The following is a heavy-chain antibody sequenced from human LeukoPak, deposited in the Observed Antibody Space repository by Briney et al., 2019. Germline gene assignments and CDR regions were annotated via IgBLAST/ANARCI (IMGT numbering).Heavy chain of an antibody. D-gene: IGHD6-19*01. V-gene: IGHV3-21*01. CDR3: AREIAVPGRDY. CDR1: GFTFSSYT. J-gene: IGHJ4*02. Sequence: GGSLTLSCAASGFTFSSYTMNWVRQAPGKGLEWVSSISSSSSYIYYADSVKGRFTISRDNAKNSLYLQMNSLRAEDTAVYYCAREIAVPGRDYWGQGTLVTVSS. CDR2: ISSSSSYI.